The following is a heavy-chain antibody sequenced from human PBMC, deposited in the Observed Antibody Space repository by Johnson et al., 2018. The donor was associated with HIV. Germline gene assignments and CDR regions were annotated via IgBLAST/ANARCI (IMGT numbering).Heavy chain of an antibody. CDR1: GFTVSSNY. CDR3: ARELYFYGSGSYYDI. J-gene: IGHJ3*02. Sequence: VQLVESGGGLVQPGGSLRLSCAVSGFTVSSNYMSWVRQAPGKGLEWVSVIYSGGRTYYADSVKGRFTISRDNSKNTRYLQMSSLRAEDTAVYFCARELYFYGSGSYYDIWGQGTMVTVSS. CDR2: IYSGGRT. V-gene: IGHV3-66*01. D-gene: IGHD3-10*01.